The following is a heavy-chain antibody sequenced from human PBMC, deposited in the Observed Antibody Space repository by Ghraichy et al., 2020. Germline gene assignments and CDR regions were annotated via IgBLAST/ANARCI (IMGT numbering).Heavy chain of an antibody. Sequence: SETLSLTCTVSGGSISSSSYYWGWIRQPPGKGLEWIGSIYYSGSTYYNPSLKSRVTISVDTSKNQFSLKLSSVTAADMAVYYCVAVWSGYYAFDYWGQGTLVTVSS. D-gene: IGHD3-3*01. CDR1: GGSISSSSYY. CDR3: VAVWSGYYAFDY. CDR2: IYYSGST. J-gene: IGHJ4*02. V-gene: IGHV4-39*01.